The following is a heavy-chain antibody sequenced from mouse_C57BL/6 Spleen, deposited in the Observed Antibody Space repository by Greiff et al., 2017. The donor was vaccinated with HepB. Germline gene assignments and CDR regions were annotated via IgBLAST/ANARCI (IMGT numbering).Heavy chain of an antibody. CDR2: ISGGGGNT. D-gene: IGHD2-4*01. J-gene: IGHJ4*01. CDR3: ARQGYDYDYYYAMDY. Sequence: EVQLVESGGGLVKPGGSLKLSCAASGFTFSSYTMSWVRQTPEKRLEWVATISGGGGNTYYPDSVKGRFTISIDNAKNTLYLQRSSLTSEDTALYDGARQGYDYDYYYAMDYWGQGTSVTVSS. V-gene: IGHV5-9*01. CDR1: GFTFSSYT.